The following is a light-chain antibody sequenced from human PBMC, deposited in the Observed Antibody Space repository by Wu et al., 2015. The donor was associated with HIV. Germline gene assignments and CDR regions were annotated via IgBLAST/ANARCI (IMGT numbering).Light chain of an antibody. CDR3: QHYGSLPLT. CDR2: GAS. Sequence: SVLTQAPGTLSLSPGERATLSCRASQSISANQLAWYQQKHGQAPRLLIYGASSRATGIADRFSGSGSGTDFTLTINRLEPEDFAVYYCQHYGSLPLTFGGGTKVEIK. J-gene: IGKJ4*01. CDR1: QSISANQ. V-gene: IGKV3-20*01.